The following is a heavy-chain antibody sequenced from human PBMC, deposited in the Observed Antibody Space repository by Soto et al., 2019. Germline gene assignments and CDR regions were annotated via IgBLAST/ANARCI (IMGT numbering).Heavy chain of an antibody. CDR2: IWYDGSNK. D-gene: IGHD3-3*01. J-gene: IGHJ3*02. CDR1: GFTFSSYG. Sequence: QVQLVESGGGVVQPGRSLRLSCAASGFTFSSYGMHWVRQAPGKGLEWVAVIWYDGSNKYYADSVKGRFTISRDNSKNTLYLQMTSLRAEDTAVYYCARGGDFWSGYALDAFDIWGQGTMVTVSS. V-gene: IGHV3-33*01. CDR3: ARGGDFWSGYALDAFDI.